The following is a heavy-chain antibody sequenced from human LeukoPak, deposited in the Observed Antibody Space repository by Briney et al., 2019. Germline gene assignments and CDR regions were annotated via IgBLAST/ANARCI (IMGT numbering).Heavy chain of an antibody. J-gene: IGHJ4*02. V-gene: IGHV3-21*04. CDR3: AQDLAWGAFDY. CDR2: ISSGTSYI. CDR1: GFTFNTYT. D-gene: IGHD2-15*01. Sequence: GGSLRLSCAASGFTFNTYTMNWVRQAPGKGLEWVSSISSGTSYIYYADSVKGRFTISRDNSKNTVYVQMSSLRAEDTAVYYCAQDLAWGAFDYWGQGTLVTVSS.